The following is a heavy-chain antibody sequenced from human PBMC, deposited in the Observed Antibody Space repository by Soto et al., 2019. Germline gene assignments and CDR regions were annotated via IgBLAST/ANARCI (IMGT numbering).Heavy chain of an antibody. V-gene: IGHV4-4*02. D-gene: IGHD6-13*01. J-gene: IGHJ6*02. CDR3: ARRGRLAAAGTGYGMDV. Sequence: SETLSLTCAVSGGSISSSNWLSWFLQPPWKGLEWIGEIYHSGSTNYNPSLKSRVTISVDKSKNQFSLKLSSVTAADTAVYYCARRGRLAAAGTGYGMDVWGQGTTVTVSS. CDR2: IYHSGST. CDR1: GGSISSSNW.